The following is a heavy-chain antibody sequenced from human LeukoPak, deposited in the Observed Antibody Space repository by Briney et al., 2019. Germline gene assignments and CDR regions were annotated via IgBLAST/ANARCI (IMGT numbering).Heavy chain of an antibody. CDR1: GGTFSSYA. Sequence: ASVKVSCKASGGTFSSYAISWVRQAPGQGLEWMGGIIPIFGTANYAQKFQGRVTMTRNTSISTAYMELSSLRSEDTAVYYCAITTFGGVIDNWFDPWGQGTLVTVSS. D-gene: IGHD3-16*02. CDR2: IIPIFGTA. J-gene: IGHJ5*02. CDR3: AITTFGGVIDNWFDP. V-gene: IGHV1-69*05.